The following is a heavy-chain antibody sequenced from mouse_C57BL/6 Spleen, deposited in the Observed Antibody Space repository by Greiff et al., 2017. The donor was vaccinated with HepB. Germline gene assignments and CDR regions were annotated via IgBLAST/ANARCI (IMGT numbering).Heavy chain of an antibody. V-gene: IGHV1-52*01. CDR1: GYTFTSYW. CDR3: ARFYYGNSYAMDY. D-gene: IGHD2-1*01. CDR2: IDPSDSET. Sequence: VKLQESGAELVRPGSSVKLSCKASGYTFTSYWMHWVKQRPIQGLEWIGNIDPSDSETHYNQKFKDKATLTVDKSSSTAYMQLSSLTSEDSAVYYCARFYYGNSYAMDYWGQGTSVTVSS. J-gene: IGHJ4*01.